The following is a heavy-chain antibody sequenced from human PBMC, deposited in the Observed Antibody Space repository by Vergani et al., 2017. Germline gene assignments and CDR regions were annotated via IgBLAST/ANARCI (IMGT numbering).Heavy chain of an antibody. CDR1: GFTFSSYA. CDR2: ISYDGSNK. J-gene: IGHJ6*03. V-gene: IGHV3-30*04. CDR3: AKPFYYYYYYMDV. Sequence: QVQLVESGGGVVQPGRSLRLSCAASGFTFSSYAMHWVRQAPGKGLEWVAVISYDGSNKYYADSVKGRFTISRDNSKNTLYLQMNSLRAEDTAVYYCAKPFYYYYYYMDVWGKGTTVTVSS.